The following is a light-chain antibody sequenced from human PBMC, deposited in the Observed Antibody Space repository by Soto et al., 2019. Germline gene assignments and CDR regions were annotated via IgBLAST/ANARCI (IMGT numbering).Light chain of an antibody. CDR2: GAS. J-gene: IGKJ1*01. Sequence: EIVMTQSPATLSVSLGETATLSCRASLSVTGNLAWFQQKPGQAPRLLIYGASTRATGVPARFSGSGSGTEFTLSISSLHSEDFAVYYCQQYETWPRTFGQGTKVEI. CDR1: LSVTGN. CDR3: QQYETWPRT. V-gene: IGKV3-15*01.